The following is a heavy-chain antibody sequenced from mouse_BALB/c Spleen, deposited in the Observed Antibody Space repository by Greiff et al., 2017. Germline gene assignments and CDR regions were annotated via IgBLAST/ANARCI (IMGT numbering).Heavy chain of an antibody. Sequence: EVHLVESGGGLVQPGGSLRLSCATSGFTFTDYYMSWVRQPPGKALEWLGFIRNKANGYTTEYSASVKGRFTISRDNSQSILYLQMNTLRAEDSATYHCARDTDYGSDYWGQGTTLTVSS. V-gene: IGHV7-3*02. CDR1: GFTFTDYY. CDR3: ARDTDYGSDY. CDR2: IRNKANGYTT. D-gene: IGHD1-1*01. J-gene: IGHJ2*01.